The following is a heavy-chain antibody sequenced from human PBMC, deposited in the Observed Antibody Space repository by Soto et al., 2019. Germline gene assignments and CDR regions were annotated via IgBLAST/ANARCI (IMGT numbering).Heavy chain of an antibody. J-gene: IGHJ5*02. V-gene: IGHV3-23*01. CDR2: ISGSGGST. D-gene: IGHD3-22*01. CDR3: AKGPKYYYDSSGYSNWFDP. Sequence: PGGSLRLSCAASGFTFSSYAMSWVRQAPGKGLEWVSAISGSGGSTYYADSVKGRFTISRDNSKNTLYLQMNSLRAEDTAVYYCAKGPKYYYDSSGYSNWFDPWSQGTPVTVSS. CDR1: GFTFSSYA.